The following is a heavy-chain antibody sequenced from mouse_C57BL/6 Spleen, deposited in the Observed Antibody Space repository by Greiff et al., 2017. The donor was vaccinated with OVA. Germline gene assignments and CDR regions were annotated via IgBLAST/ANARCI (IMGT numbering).Heavy chain of an antibody. CDR1: GFTFSSYT. CDR2: ISGGGGNT. D-gene: IGHD2-4*01. V-gene: IGHV5-9*01. Sequence: EVQLVESGGGLVKPGGSLKLSCAASGFTFSSYTMSWVRQTPEKRLEWVATISGGGGNTYYPDSVKGRFTISRDNAKNTLYLQMSSLRSEDTALYYCARLYDYPYYFDYWGQGTTLTVSS. CDR3: ARLYDYPYYFDY. J-gene: IGHJ2*01.